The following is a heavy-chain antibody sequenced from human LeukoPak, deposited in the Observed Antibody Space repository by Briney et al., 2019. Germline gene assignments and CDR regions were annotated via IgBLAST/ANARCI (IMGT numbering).Heavy chain of an antibody. CDR3: ARGLVDGAGSYYNGWFDP. J-gene: IGHJ5*02. V-gene: IGHV4-34*01. CDR1: GGSFSGYY. D-gene: IGHD3-10*01. Sequence: SETLSLTCAVYGGSFSGYYWSWLRQPPGKGLEWIGEINHSGSTNYNPSLKSRVTISLDTSKNQFSLKLNSVTAADTAVYYCARGLVDGAGSYYNGWFDPWGQGTLVTVSS. CDR2: INHSGST.